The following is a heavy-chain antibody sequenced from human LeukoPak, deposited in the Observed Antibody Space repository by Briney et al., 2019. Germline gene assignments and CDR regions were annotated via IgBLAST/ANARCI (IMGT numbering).Heavy chain of an antibody. J-gene: IGHJ3*02. V-gene: IGHV1-2*04. CDR2: SNPNSGGT. CDR3: ARPAGIAVAGDAFDI. Sequence: GGSVKVSCKASRYTFTGYYMHWVRQAPGQGLEWMGWSNPNSGGTNYAQKFQGWVTMTRETSISTAYMELSRLRSDDTAVYYCARPAGIAVAGDAFDIWGEGTMVTVSS. D-gene: IGHD6-19*01. CDR1: RYTFTGYY.